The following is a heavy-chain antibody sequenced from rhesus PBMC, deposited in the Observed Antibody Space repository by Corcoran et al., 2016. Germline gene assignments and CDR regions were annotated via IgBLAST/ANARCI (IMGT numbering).Heavy chain of an antibody. V-gene: IGHV4-160*01. Sequence: QVQLQESGPGLVKPSETLSLTCAVSGGSISGYYWSWIRQPPGKGLEWIGRIYGRGGSTDYNPSLKSRVTISTDTSKKQFSLKLRSVTAADTAVYYCAILPWVTIMFGGFDVWGPGVLVTVSS. CDR1: GGSISGYY. D-gene: IGHD3-34*01. J-gene: IGHJ5-1*01. CDR3: AILPWVTIMFGGFDV. CDR2: IYGRGGST.